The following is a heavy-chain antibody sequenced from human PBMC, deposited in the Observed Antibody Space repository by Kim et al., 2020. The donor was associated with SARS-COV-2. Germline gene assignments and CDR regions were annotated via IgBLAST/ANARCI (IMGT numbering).Heavy chain of an antibody. V-gene: IGHV4-59*01. Sequence: SETLSLTCTVSGGSISSYYWSWIRQPPGKGLEWIGYIYYSGSTNYNPSLKSRVTISVDTSKNQFSLKLSSVTAADTAVYYCARVRGYSYGIQNWYFDLWGRGTLVTVSS. D-gene: IGHD5-18*01. CDR3: ARVRGYSYGIQNWYFDL. CDR2: IYYSGST. J-gene: IGHJ2*01. CDR1: GGSISSYY.